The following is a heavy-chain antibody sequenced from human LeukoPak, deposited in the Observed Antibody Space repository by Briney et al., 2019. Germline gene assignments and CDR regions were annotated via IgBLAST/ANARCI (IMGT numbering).Heavy chain of an antibody. V-gene: IGHV3-30*03. Sequence: GALRLSCAASGFTFSDSWMNWVRQAPGKGLEWVAVMSYDGSHKYHADSVKGRFTISRDNSKNTLYLQMNSLRDDDTAVYYCVRGVGVSRFNYLDPWGQGTLVIVSS. CDR2: MSYDGSHK. D-gene: IGHD1-7*01. J-gene: IGHJ5*02. CDR3: VRGVGVSRFNYLDP. CDR1: GFTFSDSW.